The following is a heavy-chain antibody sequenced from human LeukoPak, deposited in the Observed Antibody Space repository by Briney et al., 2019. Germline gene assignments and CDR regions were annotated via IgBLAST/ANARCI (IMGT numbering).Heavy chain of an antibody. V-gene: IGHV1-69*01. CDR2: IIPIFGTA. J-gene: IGHJ2*01. D-gene: IGHD3-10*01. Sequence: SVAVSCKASGGTFSSYAISWVRQAPGQGLAWMGGIIPIFGTANYAQKFQGRVTITADESTSTAYMELSSLRSEDTAVYYCARAFRDPGYFDLWGRGTLVTVSS. CDR1: GGTFSSYA. CDR3: ARAFRDPGYFDL.